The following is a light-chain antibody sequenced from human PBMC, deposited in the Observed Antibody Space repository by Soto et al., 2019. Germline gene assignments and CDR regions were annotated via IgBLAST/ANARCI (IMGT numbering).Light chain of an antibody. Sequence: DIVMTQSPLSLPVTPGEPASISCRSSQSLLHSNGYNYLDWYLQKPGQSPQLLIYLGSNRAAGVPQRCSGTESGTDFTLKISRVEAEDVGLYYCMQALQSPITFGQGTRLESK. J-gene: IGKJ5*01. CDR1: QSLLHSNGYNY. CDR3: MQALQSPIT. CDR2: LGS. V-gene: IGKV2-28*01.